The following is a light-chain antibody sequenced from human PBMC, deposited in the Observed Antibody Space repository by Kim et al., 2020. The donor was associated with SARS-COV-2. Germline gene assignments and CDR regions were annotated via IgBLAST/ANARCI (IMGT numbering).Light chain of an antibody. V-gene: IGKV3-15*01. CDR2: GAS. J-gene: IGKJ1*01. Sequence: LPPGKSSTLSRRPSPRVSSNLAWYQQKPGQAPRLLIYGASTRATGIPARFSGSGSGTEFTLTISSLQSEDFAVYYCQQYNNWPPTFGQGTKVDIK. CDR1: PRVSSN. CDR3: QQYNNWPPT.